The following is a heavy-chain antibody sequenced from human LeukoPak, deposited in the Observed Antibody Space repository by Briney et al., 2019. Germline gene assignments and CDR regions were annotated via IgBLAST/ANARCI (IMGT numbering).Heavy chain of an antibody. Sequence: GGSLRLSCAASGFTFANYAMTWVRQAPGKGLEWVSPITSTGTSTFYADSVKGRFTVPRDNSNNTLFLQMNSLRVEDSAVYYCARGVASGWYLGLDYWGRGTLVTVSS. D-gene: IGHD6-19*01. J-gene: IGHJ4*02. V-gene: IGHV3-23*01. CDR2: ITSTGTST. CDR3: ARGVASGWYLGLDY. CDR1: GFTFANYA.